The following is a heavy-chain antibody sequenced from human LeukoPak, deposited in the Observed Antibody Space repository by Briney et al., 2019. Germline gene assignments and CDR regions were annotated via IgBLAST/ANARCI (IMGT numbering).Heavy chain of an antibody. D-gene: IGHD1-26*01. CDR1: GFTFSSYS. CDR2: ISSSSSYI. J-gene: IGHJ4*02. Sequence: PGGSLRLSCAASGFTFSSYSMNWVRQAPGKGLEWVSSISSSSSYIYHADSVKGRFTISRDNAKNSLYLQMNSLRAEDTAVYYCARRDRGGSYYFDYWGQGTLVTVSS. CDR3: ARRDRGGSYYFDY. V-gene: IGHV3-21*01.